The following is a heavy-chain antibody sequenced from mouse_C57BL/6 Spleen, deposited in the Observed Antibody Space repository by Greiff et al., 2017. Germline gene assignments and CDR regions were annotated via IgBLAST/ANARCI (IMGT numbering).Heavy chain of an antibody. CDR1: GFTFSSYA. D-gene: IGHD2-2*01. CDR3: ARDVYYGYDGDWYFDV. J-gene: IGHJ1*03. CDR2: ISDGGSYT. Sequence: EVQGVESGGGLVKPGGSLKLSCAASGFTFSSYAMSWVRQTPEKRLEWVATISDGGSYTYYPDNVKGRFTISRDNAKNNLYLQMSHLKSEDTAMYYCARDVYYGYDGDWYFDVWGTGTTVTVSS. V-gene: IGHV5-4*01.